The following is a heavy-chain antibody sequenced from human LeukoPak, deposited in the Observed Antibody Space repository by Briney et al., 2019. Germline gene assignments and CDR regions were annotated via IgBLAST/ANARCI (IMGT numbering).Heavy chain of an antibody. CDR1: GFTFSIYA. Sequence: PGGSLSLFCAASGFTFSIYAMSWARQPPGRGLEWVSALSGRGGSTYYAPSVKGRLTISRDNCKNPLYLQMNSLRAEDTGVYYCAKGLPRKVVGAEELGGYWGQGPRVTVSS. D-gene: IGHD1-26*01. CDR2: LSGRGGST. V-gene: IGHV3-23*01. CDR3: AKGLPRKVVGAEELGGY. J-gene: IGHJ4*02.